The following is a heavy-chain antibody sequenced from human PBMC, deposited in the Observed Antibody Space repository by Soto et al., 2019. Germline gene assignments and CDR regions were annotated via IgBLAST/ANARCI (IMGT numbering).Heavy chain of an antibody. J-gene: IGHJ4*02. CDR1: GFTFSSYS. CDR3: ARDWGRDGYIGLFDY. Sequence: GGSLRLSCAASGFTFSSYSMNWVRQAPGKGLEWVSSISSSSSYIYYADSVKGRFTISRDNAKNSLYLQMNSLRAEDTAVYYCARDWGRDGYIGLFDYWGQGTLVTVSS. V-gene: IGHV3-21*01. D-gene: IGHD5-12*01. CDR2: ISSSSSYI.